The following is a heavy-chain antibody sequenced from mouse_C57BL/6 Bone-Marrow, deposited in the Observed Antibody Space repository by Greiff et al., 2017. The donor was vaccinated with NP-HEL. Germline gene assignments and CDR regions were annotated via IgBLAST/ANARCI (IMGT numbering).Heavy chain of an antibody. V-gene: IGHV5-4*03. D-gene: IGHD2-1*01. CDR3: ASLLWSFAY. J-gene: IGHJ3*01. CDR2: ISDGGSYT. CDR1: GFTFSSYA. Sequence: EVKLMESGGGLVKPGGSLKLSCAASGFTFSSYAMSWVRQTPEKRLEWVATISDGGSYTYYPDNVKGRFTISRDNAKNNLYLQMSHLKSEDTAMYYCASLLWSFAYWGQGTLVTVSA.